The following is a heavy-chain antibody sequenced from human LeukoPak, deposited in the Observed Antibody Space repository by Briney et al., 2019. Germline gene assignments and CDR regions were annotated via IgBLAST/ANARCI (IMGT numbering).Heavy chain of an antibody. J-gene: IGHJ5*02. CDR1: GGSFSGYH. CDR3: ASSGYSFWFDP. Sequence: SETLSLTCAVYGGSFSGYHWSWIRQPPGKGLEWIGEINHRGSTNYNPSLKSRVTISVDTSKNQFSLKLSSVTAADTAVYYCASSGYSFWFDPWGQGTLVTVSS. V-gene: IGHV4-34*01. D-gene: IGHD3-16*02. CDR2: INHRGST.